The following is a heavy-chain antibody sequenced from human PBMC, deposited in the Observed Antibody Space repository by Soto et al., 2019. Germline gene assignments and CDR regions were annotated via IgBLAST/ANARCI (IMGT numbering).Heavy chain of an antibody. CDR1: GGSINSAGHY. V-gene: IGHV4-31*03. CDR3: ARAQTLFGVITVFDY. CDR2: IYYSGST. D-gene: IGHD3-3*01. Sequence: PSETLSLTCTVSGGSINSAGHYWSWIRQHPGKGLEWIGYIYYSGSTYYNPSLKSRVTISIDTSKNQFSLRLSSVTAADTAVYYCARAQTLFGVITVFDYWGQG. J-gene: IGHJ4*02.